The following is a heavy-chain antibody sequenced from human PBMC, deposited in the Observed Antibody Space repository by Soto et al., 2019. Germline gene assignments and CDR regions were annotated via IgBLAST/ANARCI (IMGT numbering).Heavy chain of an antibody. D-gene: IGHD2-8*01. CDR2: IFHDGTA. V-gene: IGHV4-4*02. J-gene: IGHJ4*02. CDR1: GVSISSGHW. Sequence: SETLSLTCAVSGVSISSGHWWTWVRQTPQRGLEYIGEIFHDGTANYYPSFERRVAISVDTSKNXXXXXXXXXXXXDTAIYFFARLVYDTRLNYLYFDFWGQRALVTVSS. CDR3: ARLVYDTRLNYLYFDF.